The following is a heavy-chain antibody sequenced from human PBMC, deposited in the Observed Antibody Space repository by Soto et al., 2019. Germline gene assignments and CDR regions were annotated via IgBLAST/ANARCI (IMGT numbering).Heavy chain of an antibody. D-gene: IGHD6-19*01. Sequence: GGSLRLSCAASGFTFSSYAMSWVRQAPGKGLEWVSAISGSGGSTYYADSVKGRFTISRDNSKNTLYLQINSLRAEDTAVYYCAKDCIALACRKPLFGQDSDAFDIWGQGTMVTVSS. CDR1: GFTFSSYA. J-gene: IGHJ3*02. CDR2: ISGSGGST. V-gene: IGHV3-23*01. CDR3: AKDCIALACRKPLFGQDSDAFDI.